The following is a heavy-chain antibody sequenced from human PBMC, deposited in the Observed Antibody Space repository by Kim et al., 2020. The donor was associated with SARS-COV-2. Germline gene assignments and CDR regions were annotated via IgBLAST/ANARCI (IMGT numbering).Heavy chain of an antibody. CDR3: ARQGSSSTSYYYYGMDV. J-gene: IGHJ6*02. Sequence: LKSRVTISVDTSKNQFSLKLSYVTAADTAVYYCARQGSSSTSYYYYGMDVWGQGTTVTVSS. D-gene: IGHD6-6*01. V-gene: IGHV4-39*01.